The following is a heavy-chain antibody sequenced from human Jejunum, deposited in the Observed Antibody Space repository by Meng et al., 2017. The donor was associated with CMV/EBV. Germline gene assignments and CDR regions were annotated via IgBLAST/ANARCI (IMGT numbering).Heavy chain of an antibody. Sequence: ACGFTFSNYWMSWVRQATGKGLEWVANINQDGSETYYVDSVKGRFTISRDNAKNSLYLQMNSLRAEDTAVYYCARDEGTHGWFDPWGQGTLVTVSS. CDR1: GFTFSNYW. J-gene: IGHJ5*02. V-gene: IGHV3-7*01. CDR2: INQDGSET. CDR3: ARDEGTHGWFDP. D-gene: IGHD3-10*01.